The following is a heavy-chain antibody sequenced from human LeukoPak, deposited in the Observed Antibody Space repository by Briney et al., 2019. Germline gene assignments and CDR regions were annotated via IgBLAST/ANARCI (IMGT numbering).Heavy chain of an antibody. Sequence: GGPLRLSCTASGFTFRNYGVSWVRQAPGKALEWVASVSGSDDNTYYADSVKGRFTISRDTSKNMLYLQMTSLRAEDTAVYYCAKLARYFDWYYFDYWGQGTLITVSS. CDR3: AKLARYFDWYYFDY. V-gene: IGHV3-23*01. J-gene: IGHJ4*02. CDR2: VSGSDDNT. D-gene: IGHD3-9*01. CDR1: GFTFRNYG.